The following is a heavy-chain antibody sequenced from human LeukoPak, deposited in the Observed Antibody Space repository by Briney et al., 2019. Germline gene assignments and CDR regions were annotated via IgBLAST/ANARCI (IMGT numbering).Heavy chain of an antibody. D-gene: IGHD4-17*01. CDR3: AKDGTDYGDYGFDS. Sequence: GGSLRLSCAASGFTFSSYAMTWVRQAPGKGLEWVSVITGSGGTTYYGDSVKGRFTISRDNSKNTLYLQMNSLRAEDTAIYYCAKDGTDYGDYGFDSWGQGTLVTVSS. V-gene: IGHV3-23*01. CDR2: ITGSGGTT. CDR1: GFTFSSYA. J-gene: IGHJ4*02.